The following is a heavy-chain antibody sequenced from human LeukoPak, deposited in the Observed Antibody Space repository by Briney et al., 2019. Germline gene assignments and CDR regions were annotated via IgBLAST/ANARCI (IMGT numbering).Heavy chain of an antibody. CDR1: GFTFSTYW. CDR2: IKRDGSDK. Sequence: GGSLRLSCAASGFTFSTYWMSWVRQAPGKGLEWVANIKRDGSDKYYVDSVKGRFTISRDNAKNSLYLQMNSLRAEDTAVYYCARDPLLLWFGEVLDYYYGMDVWGKGTTVTVSS. V-gene: IGHV3-7*01. D-gene: IGHD3-10*01. J-gene: IGHJ6*04. CDR3: ARDPLLLWFGEVLDYYYGMDV.